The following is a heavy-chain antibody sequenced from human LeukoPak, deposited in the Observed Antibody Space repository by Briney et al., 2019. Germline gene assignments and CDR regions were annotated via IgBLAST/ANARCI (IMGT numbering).Heavy chain of an antibody. CDR3: ARLTRDGYTTF. CDR2: IYKGST. CDR1: GGSISTYH. D-gene: IGHD5-24*01. V-gene: IGHV4-59*01. J-gene: IGHJ4*02. Sequence: SETLSLTCTISGGSISTYHWSWIRQPPEKGLEWIGYIYKGSTNYNPSLKSRVTISVVTSKNQFSLKLRSVTAADTAVYYCARLTRDGYTTFWGQGTPVTVSS.